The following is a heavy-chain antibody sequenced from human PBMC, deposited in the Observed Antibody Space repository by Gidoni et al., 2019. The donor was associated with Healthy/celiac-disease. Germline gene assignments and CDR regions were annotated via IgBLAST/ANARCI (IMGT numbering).Heavy chain of an antibody. CDR1: GGSISSYY. CDR2: IYYSGST. J-gene: IGHJ5*02. Sequence: QVQLQESDPGLVKPSATLSLTCTVSGGSISSYYWSWIRQPPGKGLEWIGYIYYSGSTNYNPSLKSRVTISVDTSKNQFSLKLSSVTAADTAVYYCARHGTNYDFWSGYYNWFDPWGQGTLVTVSS. V-gene: IGHV4-59*08. D-gene: IGHD3-3*01. CDR3: ARHGTNYDFWSGYYNWFDP.